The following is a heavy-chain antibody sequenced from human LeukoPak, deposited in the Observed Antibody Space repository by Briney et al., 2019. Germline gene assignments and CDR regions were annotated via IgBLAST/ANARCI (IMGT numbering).Heavy chain of an antibody. V-gene: IGHV1-46*01. D-gene: IGHD1-26*01. Sequence: ASVKVSCKASGYTFTSYYMHWVRQAPGQGLEWMGIINPSGGSTSYAQKFQGRVTMTRDTSTSTVYMELSSLRSEDTAGYYCARVVARDPELIDAFDIWGQGTMVTVSS. J-gene: IGHJ3*02. CDR3: ARVVARDPELIDAFDI. CDR1: GYTFTSYY. CDR2: INPSGGST.